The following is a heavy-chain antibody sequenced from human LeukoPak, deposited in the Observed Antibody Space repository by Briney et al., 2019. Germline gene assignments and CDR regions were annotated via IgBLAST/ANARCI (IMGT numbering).Heavy chain of an antibody. V-gene: IGHV3-11*01. CDR2: ISSSGSTI. D-gene: IGHD5-24*01. CDR3: ARDLFFFHADDCIRWLCTVSAFLLKGSSDL. Sequence: KGMEWVSYISSSGSTIYYADSVKGRFTISRDNAKHSLYLQMNSLRAEDTAVYYCARDLFFFHADDCIRWLCTVSAFLLKGSSDL. J-gene: IGHJ2*01.